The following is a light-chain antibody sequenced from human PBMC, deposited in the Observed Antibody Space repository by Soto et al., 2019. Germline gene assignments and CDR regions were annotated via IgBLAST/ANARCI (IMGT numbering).Light chain of an antibody. Sequence: EFVLTQSPGTLSLSPGERATLSCRASQTVRNNYLAWYQQKPGQAPRLLIYDASSRATGIPDRFSGGGSGTDFTLTISRLEPEDFAVYYCQQFSSYPLTVGGRTKVDIK. V-gene: IGKV3-20*01. CDR3: QQFSSYPLT. CDR2: DAS. CDR1: QTVRNNY. J-gene: IGKJ4*01.